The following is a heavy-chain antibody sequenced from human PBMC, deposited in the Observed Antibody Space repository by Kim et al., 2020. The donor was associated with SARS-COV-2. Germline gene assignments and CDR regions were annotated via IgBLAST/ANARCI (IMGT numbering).Heavy chain of an antibody. Sequence: ASVKVSCKASGYTFTSYAMHWVRQAPGQRLEWMGWINAGNGNTKYSQKFQGRVTITRDTSASTAYMELSSLRSEDTAVYYCARDDSIRGYYYGMDVWGQGTTVTVSS. V-gene: IGHV1-3*01. J-gene: IGHJ6*02. CDR2: INAGNGNT. CDR3: ARDDSIRGYYYGMDV. CDR1: GYTFTSYA. D-gene: IGHD1-20*01.